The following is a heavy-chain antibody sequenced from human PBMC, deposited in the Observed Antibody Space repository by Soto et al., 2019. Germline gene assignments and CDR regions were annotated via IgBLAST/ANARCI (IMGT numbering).Heavy chain of an antibody. CDR3: VTQRNGFDP. CDR2: IVADGGTT. CDR1: GYTFTDSY. Sequence: QVQLVQSGAEVKEPGASVKVSCKDSGYTFTDSYIHWVRQAPGQGLEWMGWIVADGGTTHYAQKFRGRVTLTRDTSVSTAYMDLSGLKYDDTAIYYCVTQRNGFDPWGQGTLVIGSS. D-gene: IGHD1-1*01. J-gene: IGHJ5*02. V-gene: IGHV1-2*02.